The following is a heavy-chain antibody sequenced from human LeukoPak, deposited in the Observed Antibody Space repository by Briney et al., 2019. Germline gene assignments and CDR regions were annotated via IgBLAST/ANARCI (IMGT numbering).Heavy chain of an antibody. CDR3: ARGILSRFMVRGVNELDY. CDR1: GGSISSGSYY. V-gene: IGHV4-61*02. J-gene: IGHJ4*02. Sequence: SQTLSLTCTVSGGSISSGSYYWSWIRQPAGKGLEWIGRIYTSGSTNYNPSLKSRVTISVDTSKNQFSLKLSSVTAADTAVYYCARGILSRFMVRGVNELDYWGQGTLVTVSS. CDR2: IYTSGST. D-gene: IGHD3-10*01.